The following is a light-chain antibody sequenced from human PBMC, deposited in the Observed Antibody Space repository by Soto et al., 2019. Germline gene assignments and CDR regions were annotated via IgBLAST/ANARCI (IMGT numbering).Light chain of an antibody. Sequence: EIVLTQSPATLSLSPGERATLSCRASQSVSSYLAWYQQKPGQAPRLLIYDASNRATGIPARFSGRGSGTDFTLTISSLEPEDFGIYYCLRRGNWPPVTFGGGTKVEIK. CDR3: LRRGNWPPVT. J-gene: IGKJ4*01. CDR1: QSVSSY. CDR2: DAS. V-gene: IGKV3-11*01.